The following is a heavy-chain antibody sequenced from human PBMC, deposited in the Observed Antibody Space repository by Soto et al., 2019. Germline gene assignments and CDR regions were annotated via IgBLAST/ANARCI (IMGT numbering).Heavy chain of an antibody. D-gene: IGHD1-1*01. Sequence: QVQLQQWGAGLLKPSETLSLTCAVYGGSFSGYYWSWIRQPPGKGLEWIGEINHSGSTHYNPSLKNRVTISVDTSKNQFSLKLSSVTDAGTVVCYCAGGGTPDYWGQGTLGTVSS. CDR1: GGSFSGYY. CDR3: AGGGTPDY. CDR2: INHSGST. J-gene: IGHJ4*02. V-gene: IGHV4-34*01.